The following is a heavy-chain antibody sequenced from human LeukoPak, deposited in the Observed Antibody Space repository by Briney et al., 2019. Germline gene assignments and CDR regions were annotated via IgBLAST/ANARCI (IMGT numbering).Heavy chain of an antibody. CDR2: IYYSGST. CDR3: ARYVVVPAPYYYMDV. Sequence: SETLSLTCTVSGGSISSSSYYWGWIRQPPGKGLEWIGSIYYSGSTYYNPSLKSRVTISVDTSKNQFSLKLSSVTAADTAVYYCARYVVVPAPYYYMDVWGKGTTVTVSS. J-gene: IGHJ6*03. D-gene: IGHD2-2*01. CDR1: GGSISSSSYY. V-gene: IGHV4-39*07.